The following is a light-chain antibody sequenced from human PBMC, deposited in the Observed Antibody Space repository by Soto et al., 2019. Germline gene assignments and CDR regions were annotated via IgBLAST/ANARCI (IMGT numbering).Light chain of an antibody. CDR2: EAS. CDR3: QQYNNWPPIT. CDR1: QSISSN. Sequence: EILMTQSPYTLSVSPGEGATLSCRASQSISSNVAWYQQRPGQAPRLLIYEASTRATGIPARFSGSGSETEFTLTITSLQSEDFAVYYCQQYNNWPPITFGGGTKWIS. J-gene: IGKJ4*01. V-gene: IGKV3-15*01.